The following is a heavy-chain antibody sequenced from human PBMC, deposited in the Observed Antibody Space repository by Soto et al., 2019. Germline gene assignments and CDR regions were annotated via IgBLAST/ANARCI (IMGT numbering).Heavy chain of an antibody. Sequence: GECLRLSWAASGFTFSSHAMRWVRQAAGEGLEWVSAISGRGGSTYYTDSGTDRLTICRDNSKNTLYLQMSSLRAEGPAIYYCAKDALGYWRGGSCRGMDVWGQGTTVTVSS. J-gene: IGHJ6*02. CDR3: AKDALGYWRGGSCRGMDV. D-gene: IGHD2-15*01. V-gene: IGHV3-23*01. CDR2: ISGRGGST. CDR1: GFTFSSHA.